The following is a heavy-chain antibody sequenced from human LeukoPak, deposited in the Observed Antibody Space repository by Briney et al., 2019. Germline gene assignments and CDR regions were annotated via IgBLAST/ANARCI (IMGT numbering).Heavy chain of an antibody. D-gene: IGHD2-2*01. J-gene: IGHJ5*02. Sequence: SETLSLTCAVYGGSFSGYYWSWIRQPPGKGLEWIGEINHSGSTNYNPSLKSRVTISVDTSKNQFSLKLSSVTAADTAVYYCARGAVGVVVPAAIGPWFDPWGQGTLVTVSS. CDR3: ARGAVGVVVPAAIGPWFDP. CDR2: INHSGST. V-gene: IGHV4-34*01. CDR1: GGSFSGYY.